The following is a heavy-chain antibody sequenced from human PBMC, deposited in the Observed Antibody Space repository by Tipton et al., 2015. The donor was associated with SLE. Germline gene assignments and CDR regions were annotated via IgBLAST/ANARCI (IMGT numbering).Heavy chain of an antibody. CDR2: ISYDGNRK. CDR1: GFAFSNHP. J-gene: IGHJ4*02. D-gene: IGHD5-12*01. CDR3: ARDRGYSGYDPPGYFDY. V-gene: IGHV3-30*04. Sequence: SLRLSCVSSGFAFSNHPMDWVRQAPGKAPEWVALISYDGNRKHYADSVKGRFTVSRDTSKNTLFLQMNSLRVEDTAVYYCARDRGYSGYDPPGYFDYWGQGTLVTVSS.